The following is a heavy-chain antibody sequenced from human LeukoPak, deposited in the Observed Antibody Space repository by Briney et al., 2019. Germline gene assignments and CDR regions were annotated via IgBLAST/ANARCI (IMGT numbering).Heavy chain of an antibody. J-gene: IGHJ5*02. CDR2: INPNSGGT. V-gene: IGHV1-2*02. CDR3: ALYSSGLFDP. Sequence: ASVKVSCKASGYTFTVYYMHWVRQAPGQGLEYMGWINPNSGGTNYAQKFQGRVTMTRDTSISTAYMEVSRLTSDDTAVYYCALYSSGLFDPWGQGTLVTVSS. CDR1: GYTFTVYY. D-gene: IGHD6-19*01.